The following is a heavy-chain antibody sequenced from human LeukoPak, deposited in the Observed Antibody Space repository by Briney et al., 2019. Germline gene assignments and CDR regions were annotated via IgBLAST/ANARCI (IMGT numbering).Heavy chain of an antibody. CDR3: AKDHWSGYDFSYFYLDV. Sequence: SQTLSLTCTVSGGSISSAGFHWSWIRQPAGKGLEWIGRISISGSTNYNPSLKSRVTISVDTSKHQFSLKLSSVTAADTAVYYCAKDHWSGYDFSYFYLDVWGKGTTVTVSS. CDR1: GGSISSAGFH. D-gene: IGHD5-12*01. V-gene: IGHV4-61*02. CDR2: ISISGST. J-gene: IGHJ6*03.